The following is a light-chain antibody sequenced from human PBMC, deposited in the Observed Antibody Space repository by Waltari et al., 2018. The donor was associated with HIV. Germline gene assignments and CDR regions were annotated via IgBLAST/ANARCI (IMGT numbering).Light chain of an antibody. V-gene: IGKV3-11*01. CDR2: DAS. Sequence: EIVLTQSPATLSLSPGERATLSCRASQSVSSYFAWYQQKPGQAPRLLIYDASNRATGIPARFSGSGSGTDFTLTISSLESEDFAVYYCQQRRNWPKTFGQGTKVEIK. CDR3: QQRRNWPKT. J-gene: IGKJ1*01. CDR1: QSVSSY.